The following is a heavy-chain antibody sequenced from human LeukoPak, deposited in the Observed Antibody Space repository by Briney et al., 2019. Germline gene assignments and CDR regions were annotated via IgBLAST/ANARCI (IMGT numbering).Heavy chain of an antibody. D-gene: IGHD3-3*01. V-gene: IGHV4-30-2*01. CDR3: ASSTSRSGYYCYYYYGMDV. Sequence: SQTLSLTCAVSGGSISSGGSSWSCIRQPPGKGLEWIGYIFHSGSTYYTPSLKSRVTISVDRSKNQFSLKLSSVTAADTAVYYCASSTSRSGYYCYYYYGMDVWGQGTTVTVSS. J-gene: IGHJ6*02. CDR1: GGSISSGGSS. CDR2: IFHSGST.